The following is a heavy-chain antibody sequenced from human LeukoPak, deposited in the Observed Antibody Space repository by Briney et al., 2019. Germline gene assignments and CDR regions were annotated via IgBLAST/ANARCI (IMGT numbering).Heavy chain of an antibody. D-gene: IGHD3-22*01. CDR3: ARAKTYYYDSSGYYFDY. V-gene: IGHV1-2*02. CDR1: GYTFTGYY. CDR2: INPNSGGT. J-gene: IGHJ4*02. Sequence: ASVKVSCKASGYTFTGYYMHWVRQAPGQGLEWMGWINPNSGGTNYAQKFQGRVTMTRDTSISTAYMELSGLRSDDTAVYYCARAKTYYYDSSGYYFDYWGQGTLVTVSS.